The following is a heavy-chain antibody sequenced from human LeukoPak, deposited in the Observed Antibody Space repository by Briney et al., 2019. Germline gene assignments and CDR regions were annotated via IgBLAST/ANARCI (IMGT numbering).Heavy chain of an antibody. J-gene: IGHJ4*02. CDR3: ARVRPKAGYYFDY. D-gene: IGHD6-19*01. CDR1: GGSISSSSYY. V-gene: IGHV4-39*07. CDR2: IYYSGST. Sequence: SETLSLTCTVSGGSISSSSYYWGWIRQPPGKGLEWIGSIYYSGSTYYNPSLKSRVTISVDTSKNQFSLKLSSVTAADTAVYYCARVRPKAGYYFDYWGQGTLVTVSS.